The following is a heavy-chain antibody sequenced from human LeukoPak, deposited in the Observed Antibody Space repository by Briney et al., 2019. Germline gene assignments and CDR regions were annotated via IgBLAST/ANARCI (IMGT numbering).Heavy chain of an antibody. CDR3: ARSKLLSGDYYYYGMDV. J-gene: IGHJ6*02. Sequence: SETLSLTCTVSGGSISSGSYYWSWIRQPAGKRLEWIGRIYTSGSTNYNPSLKSRVTISVDTSKNQFSLKLSSVTAADTAVYYCARSKLLSGDYYYYGMDVWGQGTTVTVSS. CDR2: IYTSGST. D-gene: IGHD2-2*01. V-gene: IGHV4-61*02. CDR1: GGSISSGSYY.